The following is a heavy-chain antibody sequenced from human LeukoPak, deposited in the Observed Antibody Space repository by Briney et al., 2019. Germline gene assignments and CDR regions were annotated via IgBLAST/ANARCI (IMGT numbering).Heavy chain of an antibody. CDR2: VSSTGTTI. D-gene: IGHD3-10*01. V-gene: IGHV3-11*01. Sequence: GGSLRLSCAASGFSSRDHYLSWIRQAPGKGLEWLASVSSTGTTISYAYSVKGRFTISRDDAKNSIFLQMTSLRGEDTALYYCARARFGEPYDAYLWGQGTMVTVSS. CDR1: GFSSRDHY. CDR3: ARARFGEPYDAYL. J-gene: IGHJ3*01.